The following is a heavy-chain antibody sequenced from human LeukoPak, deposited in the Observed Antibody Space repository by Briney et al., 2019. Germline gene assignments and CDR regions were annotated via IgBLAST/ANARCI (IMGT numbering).Heavy chain of an antibody. CDR3: ARASGYDFDS. V-gene: IGHV3-74*01. CDR1: GFTFSDYW. D-gene: IGHD5-12*01. CDR2: VNRDGSST. Sequence: GGSLRLSCTTSGFTFSDYWMHWVRQVPGKGLVWVSRVNRDGSSTAYADSVKGRFTISGDNAENAHYLQMNSLRAEDTAVYYCARASGYDFDSWGQGTLVTVSS. J-gene: IGHJ4*02.